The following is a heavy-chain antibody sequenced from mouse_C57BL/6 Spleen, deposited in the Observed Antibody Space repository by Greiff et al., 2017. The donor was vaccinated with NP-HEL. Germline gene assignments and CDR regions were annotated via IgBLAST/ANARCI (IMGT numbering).Heavy chain of an antibody. J-gene: IGHJ2*01. CDR1: GFTFSSYA. Sequence: EVKLMESGEGLVKPGGSLKLSCAASGFTFSSYAMSWVRQTPEKRLEWVAYISSGGDYIYYADTVKGRFTISRDNARNTLYLQMSSLKSEDTAMYYCTKSEGYDYDAAYFDYWGQGTTLTVSS. CDR3: TKSEGYDYDAAYFDY. V-gene: IGHV5-9-1*02. D-gene: IGHD2-4*01. CDR2: ISSGGDYI.